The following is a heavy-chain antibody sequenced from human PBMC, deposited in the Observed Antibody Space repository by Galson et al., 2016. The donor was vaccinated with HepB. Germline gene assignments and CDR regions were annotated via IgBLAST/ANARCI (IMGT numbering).Heavy chain of an antibody. V-gene: IGHV3-30*03. CDR1: GFSFRNYG. CDR3: VAGKEYFQH. D-gene: IGHD6-19*01. J-gene: IGHJ1*01. Sequence: LRLSCAASGFSFRNYGMHWVRQAPGKGLDWVSAISDDGTNEYYADSVKGRFTISRDNSKNTLSLQMNSLRAEDTAVYYCVAGKEYFQHWGQGTLVTVSS. CDR2: ISDDGTNE.